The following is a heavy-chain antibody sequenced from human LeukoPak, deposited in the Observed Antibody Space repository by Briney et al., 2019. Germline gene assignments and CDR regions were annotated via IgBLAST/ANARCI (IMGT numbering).Heavy chain of an antibody. D-gene: IGHD1-26*01. CDR3: ARDGYSGSYGDY. Sequence: GGSLRLSCAASGFTFSSYEMNWVRQAPGKELEWVSYISSSGSTIYYADSVKGRFTISRDNAKNSLYLQMNSLRAEDTAVYYCARDGYSGSYGDYWGQGTLVTVSS. V-gene: IGHV3-48*03. CDR1: GFTFSSYE. J-gene: IGHJ4*02. CDR2: ISSSGSTI.